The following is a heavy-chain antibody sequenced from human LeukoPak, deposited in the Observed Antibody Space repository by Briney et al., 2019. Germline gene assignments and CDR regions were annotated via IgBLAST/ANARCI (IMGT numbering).Heavy chain of an antibody. V-gene: IGHV1-8*02. CDR2: MNPNSGNT. CDR1: GGTFSSYA. J-gene: IGHJ5*02. D-gene: IGHD3-9*01. Sequence: GASVKVSCKASGGTFSSYAINWVRQATGQGLDWMGWMNPNSGNTGYAQKFQGRVTMTRNTSISTAYMELSSLRSEDTAVYCCARGKGYCDILTGYYWAPVDPWGQGTLVTVSS. CDR3: ARGKGYCDILTGYYWAPVDP.